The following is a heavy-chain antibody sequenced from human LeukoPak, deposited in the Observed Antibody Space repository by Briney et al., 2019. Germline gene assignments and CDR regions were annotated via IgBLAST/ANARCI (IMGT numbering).Heavy chain of an antibody. CDR3: ARARIRYFDFDY. Sequence: PSETLSLTCTVSGGSISSYYWSWIRQPPGKGLEWIGYIYYSGSTNCNPSLKSRVTISVDTSKNQFSLKLSSVTAADTAVYYCARARIRYFDFDYWGQGTLVTVSS. V-gene: IGHV4-59*12. D-gene: IGHD3-9*01. J-gene: IGHJ4*02. CDR2: IYYSGST. CDR1: GGSISSYY.